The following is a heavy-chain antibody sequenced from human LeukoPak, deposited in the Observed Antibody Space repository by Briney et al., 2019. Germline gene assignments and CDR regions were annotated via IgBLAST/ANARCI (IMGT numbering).Heavy chain of an antibody. D-gene: IGHD6-19*01. CDR2: IIPILEIT. V-gene: IGHV1-69*04. CDR1: GGTYSRYA. CDR3: AKTAGTGWFDP. Sequence: SVKVSCKASGGTYSRYAISWVRQAPGQGLEWMGRIIPILEITNYAQRFQGRVTITADKSTNAAYMELRSLRSEDTAMYYCAKTAGTGWFDPWGQETLVIVSS. J-gene: IGHJ5*02.